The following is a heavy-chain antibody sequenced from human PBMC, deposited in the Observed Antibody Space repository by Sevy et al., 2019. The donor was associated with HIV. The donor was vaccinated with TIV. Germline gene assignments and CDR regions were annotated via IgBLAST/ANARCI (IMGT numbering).Heavy chain of an antibody. Sequence: ASVKVSCKASGYTFTSYGISWVRQAPGQGLEWMGWISAYNGNTNYAQKLQGRVTMTTDTSTSTAYMELRSLRSDDTAVYYCARGENSYNWNADYFDYWGQGTLVTISS. CDR3: ARGENSYNWNADYFDY. CDR1: GYTFTSYG. J-gene: IGHJ4*02. V-gene: IGHV1-18*01. CDR2: ISAYNGNT. D-gene: IGHD1-1*01.